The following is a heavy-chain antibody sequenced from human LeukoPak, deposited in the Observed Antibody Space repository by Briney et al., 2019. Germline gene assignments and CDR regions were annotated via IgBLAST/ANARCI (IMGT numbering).Heavy chain of an antibody. CDR3: ARGRLSVWGSYRHPDFDY. D-gene: IGHD3-16*02. CDR1: GFTVSSNY. Sequence: PGGSLRLSCAASGFTVSSNYMSWVRQAPGKGLEWVSVIYSGGSTYYADSVKGRFTISRDNSKNTLYLQMNSLRAEDTAVYYCARGRLSVWGSYRHPDFDYWGQGTPVTVSS. J-gene: IGHJ4*02. V-gene: IGHV3-66*01. CDR2: IYSGGST.